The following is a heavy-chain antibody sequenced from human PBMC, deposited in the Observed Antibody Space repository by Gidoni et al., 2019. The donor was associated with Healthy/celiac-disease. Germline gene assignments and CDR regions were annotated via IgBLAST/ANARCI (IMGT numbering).Heavy chain of an antibody. CDR3: ARDREGYDSSGYYYSTRDY. CDR2: ISSSSSYI. J-gene: IGHJ4*02. D-gene: IGHD3-22*01. Sequence: EVQLVESGGGLVKPGGSLRLSCAASGFTFSSYSMNWVRQAPGKGLEWVSSISSSSSYIYYADSVKGRFTISRDNAKNSLYLQMNSLRAEDTAVYYCARDREGYDSSGYYYSTRDYWGQGTLVTVSS. CDR1: GFTFSSYS. V-gene: IGHV3-21*01.